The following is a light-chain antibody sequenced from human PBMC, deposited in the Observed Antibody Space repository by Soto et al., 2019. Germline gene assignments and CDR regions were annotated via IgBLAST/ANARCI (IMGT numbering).Light chain of an antibody. Sequence: QSALTQPASVSGSPGQSITISCTGISSDVGSYNLVSWYQQHPGKAPKVMIYEGSKRPSGVSDRFSGSRPGNTASLTISGLQAEDEAHYYCLSYAGSSTHVVFGGGTKVTVL. V-gene: IGLV2-23*01. CDR1: SSDVGSYNL. CDR2: EGS. CDR3: LSYAGSSTHVV. J-gene: IGLJ2*01.